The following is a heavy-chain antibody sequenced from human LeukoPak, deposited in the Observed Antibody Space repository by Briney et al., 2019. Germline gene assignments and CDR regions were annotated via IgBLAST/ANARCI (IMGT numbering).Heavy chain of an antibody. V-gene: IGHV4-4*07. CDR1: GDSISRFS. J-gene: IGHJ4*02. CDR3: ARDLELERDRWNYFES. Sequence: PSETLSLTCTVPGDSISRFSWSCIRQPPGKGLEWIGCIYNTGTALYNPPLKSRVAMSLDTSKNQFSLKLTSVTAADTAVYYCARDLELERDRWNYFESWGQGTLVTVSS. CDR2: IYNTGTA. D-gene: IGHD1-1*01.